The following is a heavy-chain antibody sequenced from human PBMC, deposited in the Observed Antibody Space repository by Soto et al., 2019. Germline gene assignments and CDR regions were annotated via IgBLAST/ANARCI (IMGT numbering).Heavy chain of an antibody. CDR1: GFTFINHA. D-gene: IGHD2-2*01. V-gene: IGHV3-23*01. CDR3: AKVDCGSSGCRLIDY. Sequence: GGSLRLSCAGSGFTFINHAMNWVRQAPGKGLGWVTGITGNGETTNYADSVKGRFTISRDNSKNTLYLQMNSLRAEDTAVYYCAKVDCGSSGCRLIDYWGQGTLVTVSS. CDR2: ITGNGETT. J-gene: IGHJ4*02.